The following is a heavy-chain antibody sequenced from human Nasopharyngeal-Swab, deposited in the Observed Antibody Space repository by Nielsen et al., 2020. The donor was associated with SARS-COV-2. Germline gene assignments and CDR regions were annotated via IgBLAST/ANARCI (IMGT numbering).Heavy chain of an antibody. J-gene: IGHJ5*02. V-gene: IGHV3-23*03. Sequence: GGSLRLSCAASGFTFSSYAMSWVRQAPGKGLEWVSVIHSDPSNTYYVDSVEGRFTISRDNSKNTLYLQMNSLRAEDSAVYYCAKDSGAGFCDGGSCFPTNHWGQGTLVTVSS. CDR2: IHSDPSNT. D-gene: IGHD2-15*01. CDR3: AKDSGAGFCDGGSCFPTNH. CDR1: GFTFSSYA.